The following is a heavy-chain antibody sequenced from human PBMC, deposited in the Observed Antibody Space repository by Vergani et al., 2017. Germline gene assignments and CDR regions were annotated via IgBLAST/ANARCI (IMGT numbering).Heavy chain of an antibody. Sequence: QAKLVESGGGVVQPGGSLRLSCAASGFTFSNFGMHWVRQAPGKGLEWVALISHDGSESFYGTSVTGRLTISRDNSKNTLFLQLSSLKAEDTSVYYCAKADGMGITVSATIDSWGQGTLVLVSS. V-gene: IGHV3-30*18. CDR1: GFTFSNFG. D-gene: IGHD3-10*02. CDR3: AKADGMGITVSATIDS. CDR2: ISHDGSES. J-gene: IGHJ4*02.